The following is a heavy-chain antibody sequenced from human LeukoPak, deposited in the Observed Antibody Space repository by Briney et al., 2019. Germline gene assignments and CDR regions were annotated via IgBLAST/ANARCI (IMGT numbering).Heavy chain of an antibody. CDR1: GYSFTSYW. Sequence: GESLKISCKGSGYSFTSYWIGWVRQMPGKGLEWMGIIYPGDSDTRYSPSFQGQVTISADKSISTAYLQWISLKASDTAMYYCARQEGSYDILTGYYSSRWFDPWGQGTLVTVSS. D-gene: IGHD3-9*01. CDR3: ARQEGSYDILTGYYSSRWFDP. J-gene: IGHJ5*02. CDR2: IYPGDSDT. V-gene: IGHV5-51*01.